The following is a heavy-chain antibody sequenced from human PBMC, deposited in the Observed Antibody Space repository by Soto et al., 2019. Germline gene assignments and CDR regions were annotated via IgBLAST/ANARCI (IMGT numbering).Heavy chain of an antibody. CDR2: IPYDGSSQ. CDR1: GFTFSSYG. J-gene: IGHJ5*01. CDR3: ARGRNWFDS. V-gene: IGHV3-30-3*01. Sequence: QVQLVESGGGVVQPGRSLRLSCAASGFTFSSYGMHWVRQAPGKGLEWVSVIPYDGSSQYYADSVKGRFTISRDKSKNTLYLQMNSPRPDDTAVYYCARGRNWFDSWGQGTLVTVSS.